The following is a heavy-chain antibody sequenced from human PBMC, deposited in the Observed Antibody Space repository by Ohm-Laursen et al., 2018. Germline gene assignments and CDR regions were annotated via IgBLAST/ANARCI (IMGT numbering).Heavy chain of an antibody. J-gene: IGHJ6*02. V-gene: IGHV4-61*08. CDR2: INQSGST. Sequence: SDTLSLTCTVSGGSISSGGYYWSWIRQHPGRGLEWIGEINQSGSTKYNPSLKRRVTLSADSSNSQFSLRLTSVTAADTATYYCARGSGFFKLDVWGQGTTVTVSS. D-gene: IGHD6-19*01. CDR1: GGSISSGGYY. CDR3: ARGSGFFKLDV.